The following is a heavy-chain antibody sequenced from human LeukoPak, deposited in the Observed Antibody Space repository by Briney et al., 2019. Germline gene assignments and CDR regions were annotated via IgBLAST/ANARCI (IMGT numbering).Heavy chain of an antibody. CDR3: AREAPFIVATLDV. CDR1: GGSISSYY. CDR2: IYYSGST. D-gene: IGHD5-12*01. J-gene: IGHJ6*04. V-gene: IGHV4-39*07. Sequence: SETLSLTCTVSGGSISSYYWGWIRQPPGKGLEWIGSIYYSGSTYYNPSLKSRVTISVDTSKNQFSLKLSSVTAADTAVYYCAREAPFIVATLDVWGKGTTVTVSS.